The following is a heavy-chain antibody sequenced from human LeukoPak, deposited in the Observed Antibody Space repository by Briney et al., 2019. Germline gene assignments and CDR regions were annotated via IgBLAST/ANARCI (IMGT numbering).Heavy chain of an antibody. V-gene: IGHV3-21*01. J-gene: IGHJ5*02. D-gene: IGHD6-13*01. CDR3: ARVRSYSNSYYDFDP. Sequence: GGSLRLSCAASGFTFTSHSMTWVRQPPGKGLEGVSCISSSGSYIFYADSVQGRFTISRDNAKKSLYLQMNSLRADDTAIYYCARVRSYSNSYYDFDPWGQGTLVTVSS. CDR1: GFTFTSHS. CDR2: ISSSGSYI.